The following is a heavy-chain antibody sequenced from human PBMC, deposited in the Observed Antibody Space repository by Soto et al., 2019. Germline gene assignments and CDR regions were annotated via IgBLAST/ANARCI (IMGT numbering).Heavy chain of an antibody. D-gene: IGHD6-19*01. CDR2: ISGSGGST. CDR1: GFTFSSYA. J-gene: IGHJ6*02. V-gene: IGHV3-23*01. CDR3: AKDQLEWLAPYGMDV. Sequence: EVQLLESGGGLVQPGGSLRLSCAASGFTFSSYAMSWVRQAPGKGLEWGSAISGSGGSTYYADSVKGRFTISRDNSKNTLYLQMNSLRAEDTAVYYCAKDQLEWLAPYGMDVWGQGTTVTVSS.